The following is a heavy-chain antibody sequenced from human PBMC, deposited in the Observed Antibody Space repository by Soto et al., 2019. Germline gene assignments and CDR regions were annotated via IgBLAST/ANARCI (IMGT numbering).Heavy chain of an antibody. V-gene: IGHV3-21*01. D-gene: IGHD6-6*01. CDR1: GFTFSSYS. Sequence: GGSLRLSCAASGFTFSSYSMNWVRQAPGKGLEWVSSISSSSSYIYYADSVKGRFTISRDNAKNSLYLQMNSLRAEDTAVYYCARERWMGSSSPALTPWGQGTLVTVSS. J-gene: IGHJ5*02. CDR3: ARERWMGSSSPALTP. CDR2: ISSSSSYI.